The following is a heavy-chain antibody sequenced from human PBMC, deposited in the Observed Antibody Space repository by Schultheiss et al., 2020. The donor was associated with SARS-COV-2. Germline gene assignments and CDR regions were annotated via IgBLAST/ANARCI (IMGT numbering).Heavy chain of an antibody. D-gene: IGHD5-18*01. CDR2: ISYDGSNK. J-gene: IGHJ4*02. CDR3: ARVRYSYGYYFDY. Sequence: GGSLRLSCAASGFTFSSYSMNWVRQAPGKGLEWVAVISYDGSNKYYADSVKGRFTISRDNSKNTLYLQMNSLRAEDTAVYYCARVRYSYGYYFDYWGQGTLVTVSS. CDR1: GFTFSSYS. V-gene: IGHV3-30*05.